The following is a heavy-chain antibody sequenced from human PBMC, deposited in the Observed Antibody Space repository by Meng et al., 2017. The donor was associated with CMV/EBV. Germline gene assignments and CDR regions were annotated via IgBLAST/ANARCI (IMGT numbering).Heavy chain of an antibody. D-gene: IGHD6-13*01. CDR2: ISSSSSYI. CDR1: GFTFSSYS. J-gene: IGHJ4*02. V-gene: IGHV3-21*01. CDR3: ARDGRQQLDFDY. Sequence: LSFTCAASGFTFSSYSMNWVRQAPGKGLEWVSSISSSSSYIYYADSVKGRFTISRDNAKNSLYLQMNSLRAEDTAVYYCARDGRQQLDFDYWGQGTLVTVSS.